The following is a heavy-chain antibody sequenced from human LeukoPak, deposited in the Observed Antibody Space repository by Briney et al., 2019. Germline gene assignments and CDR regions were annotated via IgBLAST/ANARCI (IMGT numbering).Heavy chain of an antibody. Sequence: SVKVSCKASGGTFSSYAISWVRQAPGQGLEWMGGIIPIFGTANYAQKFQGRVTITADESTSTAYMELSSLRSEDTAVYYCARDSGFAIAAADEYFQHWGQGTLVTVSS. V-gene: IGHV1-69*13. CDR3: ARDSGFAIAAADEYFQH. D-gene: IGHD6-13*01. CDR2: IIPIFGTA. CDR1: GGTFSSYA. J-gene: IGHJ1*01.